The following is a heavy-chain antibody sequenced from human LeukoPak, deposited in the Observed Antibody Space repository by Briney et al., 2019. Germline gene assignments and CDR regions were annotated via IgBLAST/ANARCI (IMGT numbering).Heavy chain of an antibody. CDR2: FNPEDGET. CDR1: GCTLTELS. D-gene: IGHD3-10*01. V-gene: IGHV1-24*01. Sequence: ASVKVSCKVSGCTLTELSMHWVRQAPGKGLEWMGGFNPEDGETIYAQKFQGRVTMTEDTSTDTAYMELSSLRSEDTAVYYCATPRVGMVRGVIITKEFNYWGQGTLVTVSS. CDR3: ATPRVGMVRGVIITKEFNY. J-gene: IGHJ4*02.